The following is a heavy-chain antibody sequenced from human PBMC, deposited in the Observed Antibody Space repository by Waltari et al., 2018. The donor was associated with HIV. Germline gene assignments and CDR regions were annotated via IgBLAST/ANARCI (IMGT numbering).Heavy chain of an antibody. V-gene: IGHV4-59*01. Sequence: QVQLQESGPGLVTPSETLSLTCTVSGASISNYYWSWLRQPPGKGLEWIGYIYYSGSTNYNPALKSRVTISVHTSKNQFSLNLSSVTAADTAVYYCARQTQAYGSGSYSPDNWFDPWGQGTLVTVSS. D-gene: IGHD3-10*01. CDR2: IYYSGST. CDR3: ARQTQAYGSGSYSPDNWFDP. CDR1: GASISNYY. J-gene: IGHJ5*02.